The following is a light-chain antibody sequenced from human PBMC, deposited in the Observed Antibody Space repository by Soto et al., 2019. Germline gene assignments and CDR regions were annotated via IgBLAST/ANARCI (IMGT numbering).Light chain of an antibody. CDR3: MQALQTPWT. J-gene: IGKJ1*01. CDR2: LGS. Sequence: EIVMTQSPLSLPVTPGEPASISCRSSQSLLHSNGYNYLDWYLQKPGQSPQLLIYLGSNRASGVPDRFSGSGLGTDFTLKISRVEAEDVGFYYCMQALQTPWTFGQGTKVEI. V-gene: IGKV2-28*01. CDR1: QSLLHSNGYNY.